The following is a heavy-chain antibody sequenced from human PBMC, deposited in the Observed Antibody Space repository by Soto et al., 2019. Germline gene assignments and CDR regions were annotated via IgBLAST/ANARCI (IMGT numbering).Heavy chain of an antibody. V-gene: IGHV4-4*07. CDR3: SRVGCSNSKCYTRGMDV. J-gene: IGHJ6*02. Sequence: SETLSLTCTVSGGSISGYYWSWVRQPAGKGLGWVGRIYSDGTTNYSPSLKSRVTMSLDTSKDQFSLHLNSVTAADTAVYYCSRVGCSNSKCYTRGMDVWGQGTTVTVSS. CDR1: GGSISGYY. D-gene: IGHD2-2*01. CDR2: IYSDGTT.